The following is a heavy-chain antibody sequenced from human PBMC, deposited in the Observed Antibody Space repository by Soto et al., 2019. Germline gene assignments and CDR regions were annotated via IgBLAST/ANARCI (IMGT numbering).Heavy chain of an antibody. V-gene: IGHV4-31*03. CDR1: GGSISSGSYY. Sequence: LALTCTVSGGSISSGSYYCTWIRQHPGKGLGWIGYIYSTESTNYNPSLKSRLTISVDMSASQFSLKLSSVTVADTAVYYCARSDRNGKTRYYFDHWGQGTLVTVPS. CDR3: ARSDRNGKTRYYFDH. J-gene: IGHJ4*02. CDR2: IYSTEST. D-gene: IGHD3-22*01.